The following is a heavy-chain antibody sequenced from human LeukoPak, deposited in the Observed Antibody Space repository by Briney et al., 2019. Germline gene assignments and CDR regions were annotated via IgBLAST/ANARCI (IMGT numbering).Heavy chain of an antibody. Sequence: GGSLRLSCAASGFTFSIYAMSWVRQAPGKGLEWVSGISGSSSHTMDADSVRGRFTISRDNTRNTLYLHMNNVRAEDTALYYCAKEHDYSNAAPEWGFDSWGQGTRVTASS. V-gene: IGHV3-23*01. D-gene: IGHD3-3*01. J-gene: IGHJ4*02. CDR3: AKEHDYSNAAPEWGFDS. CDR2: ISGSSSHT. CDR1: GFTFSIYA.